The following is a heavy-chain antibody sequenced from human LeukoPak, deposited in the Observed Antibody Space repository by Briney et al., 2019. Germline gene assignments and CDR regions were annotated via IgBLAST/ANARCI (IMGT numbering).Heavy chain of an antibody. D-gene: IGHD2/OR15-2a*01. Sequence: ASVKVSCKASGYTFTGYSMHSVRQAPGQGLEYMGYIKPNDDDVNHPQKVQGSVTRTRVTSVITPYMELSRLRSDGTALLYCTTLSSTVYFQHWGQGTLVTVSS. CDR2: IKPNDDDV. CDR1: GYTFTGYS. CDR3: TTLSSTVYFQH. J-gene: IGHJ1*01. V-gene: IGHV1-2*02.